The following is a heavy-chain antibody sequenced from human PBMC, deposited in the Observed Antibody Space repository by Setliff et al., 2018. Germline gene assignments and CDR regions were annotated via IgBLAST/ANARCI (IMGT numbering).Heavy chain of an antibody. CDR1: GFTFGDFA. V-gene: IGHV3-23*01. CDR3: AKEFRYGVEN. CDR2: IGGRGIST. D-gene: IGHD2-8*01. Sequence: PGGSLRLSCAASGFTFGDFAMTWVRQAPGKGLEWVSGIGGRGISTYYADSVKGRFIISRDNSENTLYLQMNSLRAEDTAVYYCAKEFRYGVENWGQGTLVTVSS. J-gene: IGHJ4*02.